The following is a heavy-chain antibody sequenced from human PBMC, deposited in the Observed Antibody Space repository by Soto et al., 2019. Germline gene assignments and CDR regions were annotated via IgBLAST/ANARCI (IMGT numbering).Heavy chain of an antibody. D-gene: IGHD2-2*01. J-gene: IGHJ6*02. V-gene: IGHV1-58*01. CDR2: IVVGSGNT. CDR3: AATYCSSTSCYVGYYYYYGMDV. Sequence: SVKVSCKASGFTFTSSAVQWVRQARGQRLEWIGWIVVGSGNTNYAQKFQERVTITRDMSTSTAYMELSSLRSEDTAVYYCAATYCSSTSCYVGYYYYYGMDVWGQGTTVTVSS. CDR1: GFTFTSSA.